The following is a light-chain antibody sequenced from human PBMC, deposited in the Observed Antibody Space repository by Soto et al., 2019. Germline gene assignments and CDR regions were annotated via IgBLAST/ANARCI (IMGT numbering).Light chain of an antibody. CDR2: DVS. J-gene: IGKJ5*01. Sequence: IVLTQSPATLSLSPGKRASLSCMASQNISNYLIWYQQKPGQAPRLLIYDVSNRATGIPARFSGSGSGTDFTLTISSLEPEDFAVYFCQQYDKSPPITFGQGTRLEIK. CDR1: QNISNY. V-gene: IGKV3-11*01. CDR3: QQYDKSPPIT.